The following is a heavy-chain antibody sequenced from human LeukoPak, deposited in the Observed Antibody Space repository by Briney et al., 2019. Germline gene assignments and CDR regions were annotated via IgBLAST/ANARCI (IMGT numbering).Heavy chain of an antibody. CDR3: ARRVVAATIDY. V-gene: IGHV4-34*01. CDR2: INHSGST. J-gene: IGHJ4*02. Sequence: SETLPLTCAVYGGSFSGYYWSWIRQPPGKGLEWIGEINHSGSTNYNPSLKSRVTISVDTSKNQFSLKLSSVTAADTAVYYCARRVVAATIDYWGQGTLVTVSS. D-gene: IGHD2-15*01. CDR1: GGSFSGYY.